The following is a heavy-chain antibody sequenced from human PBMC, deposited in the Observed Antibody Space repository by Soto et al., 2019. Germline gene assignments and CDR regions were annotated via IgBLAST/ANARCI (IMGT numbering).Heavy chain of an antibody. Sequence: SVTVICTASVGSLSSHAISWVPQAPGQVLEWMGGLIPIFSTANYAQKFQGRVTITADTSTSTAYMELRSLRSDDTAVYYCARDAAVANYFDYWGQGTLVTVPQ. CDR1: VGSLSSHA. CDR2: LIPIFSTA. D-gene: IGHD6-19*01. V-gene: IGHV1-69*06. CDR3: ARDAAVANYFDY. J-gene: IGHJ4*02.